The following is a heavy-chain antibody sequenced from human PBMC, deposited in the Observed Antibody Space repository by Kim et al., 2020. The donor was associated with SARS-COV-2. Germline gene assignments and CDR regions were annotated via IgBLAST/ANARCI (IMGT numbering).Heavy chain of an antibody. Sequence: YADSVKGRFTVSRDYAKNSLYLQMNSLRAEDTALYYCAKDMGRAAAGTDYWGQGTLVTVSS. J-gene: IGHJ4*02. V-gene: IGHV3-9*01. CDR3: AKDMGRAAAGTDY. D-gene: IGHD6-13*01.